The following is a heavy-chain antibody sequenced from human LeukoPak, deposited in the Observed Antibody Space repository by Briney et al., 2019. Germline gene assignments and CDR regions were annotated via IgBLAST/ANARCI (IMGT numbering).Heavy chain of an antibody. D-gene: IGHD3-3*01. V-gene: IGHV3-23*01. CDR2: ISGSGGST. Sequence: GGSLRLSCVASGFTFSSYAMTWVRQAPGKGLEWVSAISGSGGSTYYADSVKGRFTISRDNSKNTLYLQMNSLRAEDTAVYYCARGAVRFWSGYYMDVWGKGTTVTVSS. CDR3: ARGAVRFWSGYYMDV. CDR1: GFTFSSYA. J-gene: IGHJ6*03.